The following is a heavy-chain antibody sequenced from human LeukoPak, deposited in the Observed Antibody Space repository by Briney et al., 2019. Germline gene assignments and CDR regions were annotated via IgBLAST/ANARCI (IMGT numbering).Heavy chain of an antibody. CDR2: ISAYNGNT. J-gene: IGHJ4*02. Sequence: ASVKVSCEASGYTFTSYGISWVRQAPGQGLEWMGWISAYNGNTNYAQKLQGRVTMTTDTSTSTAYMELRSLRSDDTAVYYCARDPLWFGEFKQFDYWGQGTLVTVSS. V-gene: IGHV1-18*01. CDR3: ARDPLWFGEFKQFDY. D-gene: IGHD3-10*01. CDR1: GYTFTSYG.